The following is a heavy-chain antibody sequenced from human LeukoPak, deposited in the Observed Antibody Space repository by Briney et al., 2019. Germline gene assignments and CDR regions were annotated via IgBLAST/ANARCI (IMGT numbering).Heavy chain of an antibody. J-gene: IGHJ4*02. CDR1: GYTFTSYY. CDR3: AILWFGELPSFDY. V-gene: IGHV1-46*01. D-gene: IGHD3-10*01. Sequence: GASVKVSCKASGYTFTSYYMHWVRQAPGQGLEWMGIINPSGGSTSYAQKFQGRVTMTRDTSTSTVYIELSSLRSEDTAVYYCAILWFGELPSFDYWGQGTLVTVSS. CDR2: INPSGGST.